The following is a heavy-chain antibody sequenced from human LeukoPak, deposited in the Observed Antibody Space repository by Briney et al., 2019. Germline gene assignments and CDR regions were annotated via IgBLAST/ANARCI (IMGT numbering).Heavy chain of an antibody. V-gene: IGHV4-59*01. CDR1: GGSISNYY. Sequence: SETLSLTXTVSGGSISNYYWSWIRHPPGKGLEWIGYMHSSGSTNYNLSLKSRVTMSIDTSKNQLSLKMRSVTAADTAVYYCARDIRIVGATLYFDYWGQGTLVTVSS. CDR2: MHSSGST. J-gene: IGHJ4*02. CDR3: ARDIRIVGATLYFDY. D-gene: IGHD1-26*01.